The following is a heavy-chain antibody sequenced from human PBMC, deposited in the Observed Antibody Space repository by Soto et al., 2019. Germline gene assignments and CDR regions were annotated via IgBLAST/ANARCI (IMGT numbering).Heavy chain of an antibody. CDR2: IIPIFGTA. V-gene: IGHV1-69*13. D-gene: IGHD1-1*01. J-gene: IGHJ5*01. CDR1: GGTFSSYA. CDR3: ARAKTGHHDTQYWLDS. Sequence: SVKVSCKASGGTFSSYAISWVRQAPGQGLEWMGGIIPIFGTANYAQKFQGSVTITADESTSTAYMELSSLRSEDTAVYYCARAKTGHHDTQYWLDSWGQGTLVTVSS.